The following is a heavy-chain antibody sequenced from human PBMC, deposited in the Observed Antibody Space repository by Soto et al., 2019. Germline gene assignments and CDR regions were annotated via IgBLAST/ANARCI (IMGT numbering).Heavy chain of an antibody. V-gene: IGHV2-26*01. CDR2: IFSNDAK. Sequence: QVTLKESGPVLVKPTETLTLTCTVSGFSLNDASMGVSWIRQPPGKALEWLALIFSNDAKAYTASLKTRLTISKDTSKRQVVLSMANVDPVDTGTYYCARMRGDGYTLNWFDPWGQGTLVTVSS. J-gene: IGHJ5*02. CDR3: ARMRGDGYTLNWFDP. D-gene: IGHD5-12*01. CDR1: GFSLNDASMG.